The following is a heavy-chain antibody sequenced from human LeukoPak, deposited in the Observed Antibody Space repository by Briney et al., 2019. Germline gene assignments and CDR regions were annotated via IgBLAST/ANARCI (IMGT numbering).Heavy chain of an antibody. V-gene: IGHV3-53*01. CDR3: ARDYYDSSGYYYFDY. D-gene: IGHD3-22*01. CDR2: IYSGGST. J-gene: IGHJ4*02. CDR1: GFTVSSNY. Sequence: GGSLRLSCAASGFTVSSNYMSWVRQAPGKGLEWVSVIYSGGSTYYADSVKGRFTISRDNAKNSLYLQMNSLRAEDTAVYYCARDYYDSSGYYYFDYWGQGTLVTVSS.